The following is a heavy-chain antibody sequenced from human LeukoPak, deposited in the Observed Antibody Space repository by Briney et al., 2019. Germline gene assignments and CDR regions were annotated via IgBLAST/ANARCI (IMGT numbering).Heavy chain of an antibody. V-gene: IGHV1-24*01. CDR1: GYTLTELS. CDR2: IDPEDGET. CDR3: ATDLEVAGFFDY. Sequence: GASVKVSCKVSGYTLTELSMHWVRQAPGKGLEWMGGIDPEDGETIYAQKFQGRVTMTEDTSTDTAYMELSSLRSEDRAVYYCATDLEVAGFFDYWGQGTLVTVSS. D-gene: IGHD6-19*01. J-gene: IGHJ4*02.